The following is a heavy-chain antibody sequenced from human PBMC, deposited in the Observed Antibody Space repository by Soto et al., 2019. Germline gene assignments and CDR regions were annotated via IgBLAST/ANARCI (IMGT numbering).Heavy chain of an antibody. V-gene: IGHV3-23*01. J-gene: IGHJ1*01. CDR1: GFTFSSYA. CDR2: ISGSGGST. CDR3: AKDMEYPVKQWLVPNEYFQH. D-gene: IGHD6-19*01. Sequence: EVQLLESGGGLVQPGGSLRLSCAASGFTFSSYAMSWVRQAPGKGLEWVSAISGSGGSTYYADSVKGRFTISRDKSKNTLYLHMNSLRAEDTAVYYCAKDMEYPVKQWLVPNEYFQHWGQGTLVTVS.